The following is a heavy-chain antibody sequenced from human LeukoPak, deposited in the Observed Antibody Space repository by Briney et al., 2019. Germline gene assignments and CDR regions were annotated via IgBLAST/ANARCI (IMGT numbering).Heavy chain of an antibody. J-gene: IGHJ6*03. CDR3: ARGATVTTPPYYYYYMDV. D-gene: IGHD4-17*01. CDR2: IYYSGST. V-gene: IGHV4-59*01. CDR1: GGSISSYY. Sequence: SETLSLTCTVSGGSISSYYWSWIRQPPGKGLEWIGYIYYSGSTNYNPSLKSRVTISVDTSKNQFSLKLSSVTAADTAVYYCARGATVTTPPYYYYYMDVWGKGTTVTVSS.